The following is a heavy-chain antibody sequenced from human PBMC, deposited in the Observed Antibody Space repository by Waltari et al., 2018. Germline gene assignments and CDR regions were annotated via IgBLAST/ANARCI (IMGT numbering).Heavy chain of an antibody. CDR3: ARDGYSYGRNAFDI. CDR2: IYYSGST. J-gene: IGHJ3*02. Sequence: QVQLQESGPGLVKPSETLSLPCTVSVGAISSHDWSWSRQPPGKGLEWIGYIYYSGSTNYNPSLKSRVTISVDTSKNQFSLKLSSVTAADTAVYYCARDGYSYGRNAFDIWGQGTMVTVSS. V-gene: IGHV4-59*11. CDR1: VGAISSHD. D-gene: IGHD5-18*01.